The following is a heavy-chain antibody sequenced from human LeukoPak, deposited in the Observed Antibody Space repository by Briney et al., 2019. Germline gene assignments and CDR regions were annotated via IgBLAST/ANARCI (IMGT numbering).Heavy chain of an antibody. CDR1: GFTVSNKY. D-gene: IGHD2-15*01. Sequence: TGGSLRLSCAASGFTVSNKYMSWVRQAPGKGLEWVAVIYSGGSTYYADSVKGRFTISRDNSKNTLYLQMNSLRAEDTAVYYCAKARPLDIVVVVTAYDSWGQGTLVTVSS. CDR2: IYSGGST. V-gene: IGHV3-53*01. J-gene: IGHJ5*01. CDR3: AKARPLDIVVVVTAYDS.